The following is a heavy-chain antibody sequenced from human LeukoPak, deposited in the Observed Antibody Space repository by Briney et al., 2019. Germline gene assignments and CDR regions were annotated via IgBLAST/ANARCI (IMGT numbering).Heavy chain of an antibody. J-gene: IGHJ4*02. CDR2: ISAYNGNT. D-gene: IGHD2-2*02. CDR3: ARDLIVVVPAAILMDPPPQTNFDY. CDR1: GYTFTSYG. V-gene: IGHV1-18*01. Sequence: ASVKVSCKASGYTFTSYGISWVRQAPGQGLEWMGWISAYNGNTNYAQKLQGRVTITTDTSTSTAYMELRSLRSDDTAVYYCARDLIVVVPAAILMDPPPQTNFDYWGQGTLVTVSS.